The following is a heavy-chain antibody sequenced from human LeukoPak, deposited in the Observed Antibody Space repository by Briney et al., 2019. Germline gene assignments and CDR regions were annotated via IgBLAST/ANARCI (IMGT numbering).Heavy chain of an antibody. CDR3: AKSDLRPFKALR. CDR1: GFTFHHYA. CDR2: IFGNGRNT. Sequence: PGGSLRLSCTASGFTFHHYAVMCGPGAPGKGREWVSAIFGNGRNTYYADSVKGRSTISRDNSKNTLYVQMNSLRVEDTAMYFCAKSDLRPFKALRWGQGPLVAVPS. J-gene: IGHJ4*02. D-gene: IGHD2-21*01. V-gene: IGHV3-23*01.